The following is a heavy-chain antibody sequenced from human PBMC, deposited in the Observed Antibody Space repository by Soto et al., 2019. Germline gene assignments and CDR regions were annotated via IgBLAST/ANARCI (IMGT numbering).Heavy chain of an antibody. J-gene: IGHJ4*02. CDR2: VYYGGST. Sequence: SEPLSLTCTVSGDSIRRYYWTWIRQPPGRGLEWIGHVYYGGSTNYSPSLQSRVTMSLDTSKNQFSLRLTSMTAAATAVYYCAGEGALATFGVVWGQGTRVT. V-gene: IGHV4-59*01. CDR3: AGEGALATFGVV. D-gene: IGHD3-3*01. CDR1: GDSIRRYY.